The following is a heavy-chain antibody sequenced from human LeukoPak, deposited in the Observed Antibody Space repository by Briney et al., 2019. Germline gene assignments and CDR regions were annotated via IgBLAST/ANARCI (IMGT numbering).Heavy chain of an antibody. J-gene: IGHJ4*02. CDR2: ISYDGSNK. Sequence: GGSLRLSCAASGFTFSSYGMHWVRQAPGKGLEWVAVISYDGSNKYYADSVKGRFTISRDNSKNTLYLQMNSLRAEDTAVYYCAKREGYFDYWGQGTLVTVSS. CDR3: AKREGYFDY. V-gene: IGHV3-30*18. CDR1: GFTFSSYG.